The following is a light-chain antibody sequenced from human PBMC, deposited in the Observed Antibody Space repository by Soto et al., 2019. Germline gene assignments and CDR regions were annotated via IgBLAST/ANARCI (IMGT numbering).Light chain of an antibody. CDR2: GAS. Sequence: IVLTQSPGTLSLSPGERATRSCRASQSVSSSYLAWYQQKPGQAPRLLIYGASSRATGIPDRFSGSGSGTDFTLTISRLEPEDFAVYYCQHAEALGQGTKVDIK. CDR1: QSVSSSY. J-gene: IGKJ1*01. CDR3: QHAEA. V-gene: IGKV3-20*01.